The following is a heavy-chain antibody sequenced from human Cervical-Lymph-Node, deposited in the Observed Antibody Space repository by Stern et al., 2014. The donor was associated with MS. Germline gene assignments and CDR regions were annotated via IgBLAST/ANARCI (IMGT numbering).Heavy chain of an antibody. Sequence: VQLLESGPRLVKPSETLSLTCTVSGGSISSHYWNWVRQFPGKGLEWVGYIYYSGSTNYNPSLKNRVSISLDTSTNQFSLRLRSLTAADSAVYYCARGHDLLWFGEFFLWGQGTLVTVSS. CDR3: ARGHDLLWFGEFFL. CDR2: IYYSGST. CDR1: GGSISSHY. J-gene: IGHJ4*02. D-gene: IGHD3-10*01. V-gene: IGHV4-59*11.